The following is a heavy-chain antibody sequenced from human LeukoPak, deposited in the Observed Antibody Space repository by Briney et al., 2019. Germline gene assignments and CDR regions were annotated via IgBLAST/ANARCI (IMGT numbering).Heavy chain of an antibody. V-gene: IGHV4-38-2*02. D-gene: IGHD4-17*01. J-gene: IGHJ4*02. Sequence: SETLSLTCTVSGYSISSDYYWGWIRQPPGKGLEWVGSIYHTGTTYYNPSLKSRVTISVDTSKNQFSLKLSSVTAADTAVYYCAIHRTTGIDYWGQGTLVTVSS. CDR2: IYHTGTT. CDR1: GYSISSDYY. CDR3: AIHRTTGIDY.